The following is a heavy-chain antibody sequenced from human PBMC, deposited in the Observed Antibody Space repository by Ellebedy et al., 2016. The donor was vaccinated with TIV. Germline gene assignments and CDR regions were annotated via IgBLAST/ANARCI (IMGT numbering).Heavy chain of an antibody. Sequence: MPSETLSLTCTVSGGSISSGDYYWSWIRQPPGKGLEWIGYLYYSGSTYYNPSLKSRVTISVDTSKNQFSLKLSSVTAADPAVFYCAREISDYYGMDVWGQGTTVTVSS. V-gene: IGHV4-30-4*01. CDR3: AREISDYYGMDV. CDR2: LYYSGST. D-gene: IGHD3-3*01. J-gene: IGHJ6*02. CDR1: GGSISSGDYY.